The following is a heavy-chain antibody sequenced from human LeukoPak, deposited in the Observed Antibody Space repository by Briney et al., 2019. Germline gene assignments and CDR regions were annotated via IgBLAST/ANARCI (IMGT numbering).Heavy chain of an antibody. CDR1: GGSISSYY. J-gene: IGHJ3*02. V-gene: IGHV4-59*01. CDR3: ARDNTIFGVVGHDAFDI. Sequence: PSETLSLTCTVSGGSISSYYWSWIRQPPGKGLEWIGYIYYSGSTNYNPSLKSRVTISVDTSTNQFSLKLSSVTAADTAVYYWARDNTIFGVVGHDAFDIWGQGTMVTVSS. D-gene: IGHD3-3*01. CDR2: IYYSGST.